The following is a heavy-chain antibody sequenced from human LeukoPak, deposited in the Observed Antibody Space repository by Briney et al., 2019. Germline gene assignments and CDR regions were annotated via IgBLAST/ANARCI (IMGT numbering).Heavy chain of an antibody. Sequence: GGSLRLSCAASGFTFSDYYMSWIRQAPGKGLEWVSSISGSGGSTYYADSVKGRFTISRDNSNNTLYLQMNSLRAEDTAVYYRANRVAGRQYFDYWGQGTLVTVSS. CDR3: ANRVAGRQYFDY. D-gene: IGHD6-19*01. CDR1: GFTFSDYY. V-gene: IGHV3-23*01. CDR2: ISGSGGST. J-gene: IGHJ4*02.